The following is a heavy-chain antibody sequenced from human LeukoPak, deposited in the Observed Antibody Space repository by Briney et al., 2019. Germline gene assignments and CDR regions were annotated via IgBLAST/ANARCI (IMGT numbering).Heavy chain of an antibody. CDR3: ARDRVGDY. D-gene: IGHD3-3*01. CDR1: GFTFSSYS. CDR2: ISSSSSTI. V-gene: IGHV3-48*01. Sequence: GSLRLSCAASGFTFSSYSMNWVRQAPGKGLEWVSYISSSSSTIYYADSVKGRFTISRDNAKNSLYLQMNSLRAEDTAVYYCARDRVGDYWGQGTLVTVSS. J-gene: IGHJ4*02.